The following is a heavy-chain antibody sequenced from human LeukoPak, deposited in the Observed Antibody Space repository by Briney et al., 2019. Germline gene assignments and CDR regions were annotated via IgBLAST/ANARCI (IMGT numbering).Heavy chain of an antibody. CDR2: MNPNSGNT. CDR1: GYTFTSYD. V-gene: IGHV1-8*01. Sequence: GASVKVSCKASGYTFTSYDINWVRQATGQGLEWMGWMNPNSGNTGYAQKFQGRVTMTRNTSISTAYMELSSLRSEDTAVYYCARVEVYCSNTSCYLGYNWFDPWGQGTLVTVSS. D-gene: IGHD2-2*01. CDR3: ARVEVYCSNTSCYLGYNWFDP. J-gene: IGHJ5*02.